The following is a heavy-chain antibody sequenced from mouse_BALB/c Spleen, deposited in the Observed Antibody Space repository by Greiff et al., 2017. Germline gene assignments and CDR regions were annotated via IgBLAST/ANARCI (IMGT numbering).Heavy chain of an antibody. CDR1: GFTFSDYG. D-gene: IGHD2-1*01. Sequence: DVMLVESGGGLVQPGGSRKLSCAASGFTFSDYGMAWVRQAPGKGPEWVAFISNLAYSIYYADTVTGRFTISRENAKNTLYLEMSSLRSEDTAMYYCARDPDGNYFDYWGQGTTLTVSS. CDR3: ARDPDGNYFDY. J-gene: IGHJ2*01. CDR2: ISNLAYSI. V-gene: IGHV5-15*02.